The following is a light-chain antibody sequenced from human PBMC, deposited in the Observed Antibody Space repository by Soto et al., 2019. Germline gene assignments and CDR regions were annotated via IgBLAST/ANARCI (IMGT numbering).Light chain of an antibody. CDR3: QQYNNWHPFT. J-gene: IGKJ4*01. V-gene: IGKV3-15*01. Sequence: EILLTQSPGTLSLSPGERATLSCRASQSIGSNLAWYQQKPGQSPRLLIYGASTRATGLPARFSGSGSGTEFTFTISSLKSEDFAVYYCQQYNNWHPFTFGGGTKVDIK. CDR2: GAS. CDR1: QSIGSN.